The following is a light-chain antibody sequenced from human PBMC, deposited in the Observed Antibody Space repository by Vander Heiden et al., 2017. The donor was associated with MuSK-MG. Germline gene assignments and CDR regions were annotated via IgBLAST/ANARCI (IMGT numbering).Light chain of an antibody. CDR1: QSISSY. V-gene: IGKV1-39*01. CDR3: QQSDSTGPT. CDR2: AAS. J-gene: IGKJ4*01. Sequence: DIQMTQSPSSLSASVGDRVTITCRASQSISSYLNWYQQKPGKAPKLLIYAASSLQSGVPSRFSGSGSGTDFTLTISSLQPEDFATYYCQQSDSTGPTFGGGTKVEIK.